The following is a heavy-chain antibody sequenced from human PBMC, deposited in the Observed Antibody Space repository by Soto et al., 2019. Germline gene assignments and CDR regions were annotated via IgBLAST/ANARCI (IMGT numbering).Heavy chain of an antibody. CDR2: IYYSGSS. J-gene: IGHJ4*02. CDR3: ATSYGNAWYTY. D-gene: IGHD6-13*01. Sequence: SETLSLTCTVSGGSISSGAYYWGWIRQPPGKGLEWIGCIYYSGSSYYNPSLKSRLTISVDRSKNQFTLKLTSVTVEDTAVYYCATSYGNAWYTYWGQGTQVTVSS. V-gene: IGHV4-39*06. CDR1: GGSISSGAYY.